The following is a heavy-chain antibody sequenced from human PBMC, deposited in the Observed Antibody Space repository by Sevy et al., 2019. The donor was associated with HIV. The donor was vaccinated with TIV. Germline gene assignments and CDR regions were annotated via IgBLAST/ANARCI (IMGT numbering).Heavy chain of an antibody. CDR1: GYTFTSYG. D-gene: IGHD2-2*01. V-gene: IGHV1-18*01. Sequence: VSVKGSCKASGYTFTSYGISWVRQAPGQGPEWMGWISVYNVNTNYAQKLQGRVSMTTDTSTSTAYMELRSLRSDDTAVYYCARDDCSRTSCHGSLLYWGQGTLVTVSS. CDR2: ISVYNVNT. CDR3: ARDDCSRTSCHGSLLY. J-gene: IGHJ4*02.